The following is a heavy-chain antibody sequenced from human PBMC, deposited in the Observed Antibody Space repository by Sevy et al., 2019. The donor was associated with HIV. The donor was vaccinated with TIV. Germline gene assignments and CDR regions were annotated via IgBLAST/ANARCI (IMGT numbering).Heavy chain of an antibody. V-gene: IGHV3-21*01. CDR2: ISSSSSYI. J-gene: IGHJ6*02. Sequence: GGSLRLSCAASGFTFSSYSMNWVRQAPGKGLEWVSSISSSSSYIYYADSVKGRFTSTRDNAKNSLYLQMNSLRAEDTAVYYCARASGYSYGDYYYYGMDVWGQGTTVTVSS. D-gene: IGHD5-18*01. CDR3: ARASGYSYGDYYYYGMDV. CDR1: GFTFSSYS.